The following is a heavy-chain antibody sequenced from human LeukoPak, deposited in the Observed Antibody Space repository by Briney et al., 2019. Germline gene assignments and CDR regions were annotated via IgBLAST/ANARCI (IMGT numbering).Heavy chain of an antibody. CDR3: ARSTAYYYGIDV. CDR2: IIPIFGTA. V-gene: IGHV1-69*01. J-gene: IGHJ6*02. D-gene: IGHD4-11*01. CDR1: GGTFSSYA. Sequence: GSSVKVSCKASGGTFSSYAISWVRQALGQGLEWMGGIIPIFGTANYAQKFQGRVTITADESTSTAYMELSSLRSEDTAVYYCARSTAYYYGIDVWGQGTTVTVSS.